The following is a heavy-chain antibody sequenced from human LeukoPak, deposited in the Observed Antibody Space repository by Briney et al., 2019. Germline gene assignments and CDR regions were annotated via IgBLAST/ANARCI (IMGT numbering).Heavy chain of an antibody. D-gene: IGHD2-15*01. CDR1: GYTFTSYA. CDR2: INAGNGNT. V-gene: IGHV1-3*01. CDR3: ARDLPVVAATREVGMDV. J-gene: IGHJ6*02. Sequence: GASVKVSCKASGYTFTSYAMHWVRQAPGQRLEWMGLINAGNGNTKYSQKFQGRVTITRDTSASTAYMELSSLRSEDTAVYYCARDLPVVAATREVGMDVRGQGTTVTVSS.